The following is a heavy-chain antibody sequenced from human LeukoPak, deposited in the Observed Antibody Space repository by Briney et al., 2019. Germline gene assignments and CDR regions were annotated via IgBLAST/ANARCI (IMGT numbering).Heavy chain of an antibody. D-gene: IGHD3-10*01. J-gene: IGHJ6*03. CDR1: GGTFSSYA. CDR3: ARLTSRFYYYYMDV. V-gene: IGHV1-69*13. Sequence: ASVKVSCKASGGTFSSYAISWVRQAPGQGLEWMGGIIPIFGTANYAQKFQGRVTITADESTSTAYMELSSLRSEDTAVYYCARLTSRFYYYYMDVWGKGTTVTVSS. CDR2: IIPIFGTA.